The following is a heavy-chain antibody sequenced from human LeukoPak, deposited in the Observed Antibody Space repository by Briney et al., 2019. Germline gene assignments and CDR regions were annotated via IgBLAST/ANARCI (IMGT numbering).Heavy chain of an antibody. J-gene: IGHJ3*02. Sequence: SETLSLTCTVSGGSISSSSYCWGWIRQPPGKGLEWIGSIYYSGSTYYNPSLKSRVTISVDTSKNQFSLKLSSVTAADTAVYYCARHVDTVGAFDIWGQGTMVTVSS. V-gene: IGHV4-39*01. CDR1: GGSISSSSYC. D-gene: IGHD5-18*01. CDR2: IYYSGST. CDR3: ARHVDTVGAFDI.